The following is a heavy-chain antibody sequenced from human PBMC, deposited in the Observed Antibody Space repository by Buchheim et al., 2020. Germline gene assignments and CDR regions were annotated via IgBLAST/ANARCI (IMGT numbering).Heavy chain of an antibody. V-gene: IGHV3-74*01. CDR1: GFPFSIYW. CDR2: INREGTTT. CDR3: VRDMYGSGDY. Sequence: EVQLVESGGGLVQPGGSLRPSCSAPGFPFSIYWMHWVRQAPGKGLAWVSHINREGTTTNYADSVRGRFTLSRAHGKNTLYLQMNNLRAEDTAVYYCVRDMYGSGDYWGQGTL. J-gene: IGHJ4*02. D-gene: IGHD3-10*01.